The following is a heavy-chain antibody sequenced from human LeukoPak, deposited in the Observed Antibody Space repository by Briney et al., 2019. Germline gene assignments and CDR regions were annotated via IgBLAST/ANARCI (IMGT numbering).Heavy chain of an antibody. CDR1: GGTFSSYA. J-gene: IGHJ3*02. CDR3: ARSGRTDYGDYKGRDAFDI. Sequence: GASVKVSCKASGGTFSSYAISWVRQAPGQGLEWMGGIIPIFGTANYAQKFQGRVTITADESTSTAYMELSSLRSEDTAVYYCARSGRTDYGDYKGRDAFDIWGQGTMVTVSS. D-gene: IGHD4-17*01. V-gene: IGHV1-69*13. CDR2: IIPIFGTA.